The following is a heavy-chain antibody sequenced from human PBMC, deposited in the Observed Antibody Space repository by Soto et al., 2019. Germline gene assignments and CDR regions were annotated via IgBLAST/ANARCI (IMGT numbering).Heavy chain of an antibody. J-gene: IGHJ5*02. Sequence: ASVKVSCKASGYTFTNYGITWVRQAPGQGLEWMGWIGAYNGNTNYTQKLQGRVTMTTDTSTSTAYMELRSLRSDDTAVYYCARDGRAAAIINWFDPWGQGTLVTVSS. V-gene: IGHV1-18*01. D-gene: IGHD2-2*01. CDR1: GYTFTNYG. CDR3: ARDGRAAAIINWFDP. CDR2: IGAYNGNT.